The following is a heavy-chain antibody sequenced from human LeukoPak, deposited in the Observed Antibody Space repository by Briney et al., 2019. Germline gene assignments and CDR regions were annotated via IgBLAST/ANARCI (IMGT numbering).Heavy chain of an antibody. Sequence: GGSLRLSCAASGFTFSSYWMSWVRQAPGKGLEWVANIKQDGSEKYYVDSVKGRFTMSRDNAKNSLYLQMSSLRAEDTAVYYCARATTYDILTGYFDYWGQGTLVTVSS. D-gene: IGHD3-9*01. CDR3: ARATTYDILTGYFDY. V-gene: IGHV3-7*01. J-gene: IGHJ4*02. CDR2: IKQDGSEK. CDR1: GFTFSSYW.